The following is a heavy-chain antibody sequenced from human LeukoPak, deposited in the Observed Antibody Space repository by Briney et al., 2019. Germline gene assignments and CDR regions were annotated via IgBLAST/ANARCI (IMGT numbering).Heavy chain of an antibody. CDR1: GGSMNNYY. V-gene: IGHV4-59*08. Sequence: PSETLSLTCIVSGGSMNNYYWSWFRQPPGKGLEWIAFVYQTGDTRYNPSLKRRVSISLDMSKNQFSLKVSSVTATDTAVYYCARHPFSAPFDYWGQGILVTVSS. CDR2: VYQTGDT. D-gene: IGHD6-19*01. J-gene: IGHJ4*02. CDR3: ARHPFSAPFDY.